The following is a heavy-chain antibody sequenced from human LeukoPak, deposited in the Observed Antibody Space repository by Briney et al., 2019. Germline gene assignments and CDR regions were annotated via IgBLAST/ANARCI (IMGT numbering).Heavy chain of an antibody. D-gene: IGHD6-13*01. CDR2: INHSGST. J-gene: IGHJ5*02. V-gene: IGHV4-34*01. CDR3: AIIAAAGPRGWFDP. CDR1: GGSFSGYY. Sequence: PSETLSLTCAVYGGSFSGYYWSWIRQPPGKGLEWIGEINHSGSTNHNPSLKSRVTISVDTSKNQFSLKLSSVTAADTAVYYCAIIAAAGPRGWFDPWGQGTLVTVSS.